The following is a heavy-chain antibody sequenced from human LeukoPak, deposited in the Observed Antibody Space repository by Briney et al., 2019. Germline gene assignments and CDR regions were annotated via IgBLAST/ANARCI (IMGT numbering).Heavy chain of an antibody. CDR3: ARMYDIWPWYFDL. D-gene: IGHD3-9*01. CDR1: GYSFTSYW. J-gene: IGHJ2*01. V-gene: IGHV5-51*01. Sequence: KNGESLKISCKGSGYSFTSYWIGWVRQMPGKGLEWMGIIYPGDSDTRYSPSFQGQVTISADKSISTAYLQWSSLKASDTAMYYCARMYDIWPWYFDLWGRGTLVTVSS. CDR2: IYPGDSDT.